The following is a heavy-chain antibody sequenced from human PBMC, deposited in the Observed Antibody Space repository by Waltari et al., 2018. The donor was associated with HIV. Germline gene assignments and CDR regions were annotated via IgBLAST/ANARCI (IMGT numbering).Heavy chain of an antibody. D-gene: IGHD3-9*01. J-gene: IGHJ5*02. CDR3: ARTYDILTGFGWFDP. Sequence: QVQLVQSGAEVKNPGAAVKVSCKASGYTFTTYTIHWVRQAPGQRLEWMGWNNAGNGNTKYSQNFQDRVTFTRDTSASTAYMELSSLRSEDTALYYCARTYDILTGFGWFDPWGQGTLVTVSS. CDR2: NNAGNGNT. CDR1: GYTFTTYT. V-gene: IGHV1-3*01.